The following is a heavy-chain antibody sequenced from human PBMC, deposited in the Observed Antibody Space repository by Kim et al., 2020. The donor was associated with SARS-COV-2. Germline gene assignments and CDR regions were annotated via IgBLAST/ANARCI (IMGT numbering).Heavy chain of an antibody. V-gene: IGHV3-23*01. Sequence: GEGRFTISKNNSRNTLDLQMNSLRAEDTAVYYCAKKGTYCSSASCNFDYWGQGSLVTVSS. J-gene: IGHJ4*02. D-gene: IGHD2-2*01. CDR3: AKKGTYCSSASCNFDY.